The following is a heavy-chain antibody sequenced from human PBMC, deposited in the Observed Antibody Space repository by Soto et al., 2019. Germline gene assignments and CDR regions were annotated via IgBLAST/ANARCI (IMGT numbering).Heavy chain of an antibody. V-gene: IGHV3-11*01. CDR1: GFAFSDFH. CDR2: ISGGGTTV. CDR3: ARDREPSVYHGMAV. J-gene: IGHJ6*02. Sequence: QVQLVESGGGLVKPGGSLRLSCAASGFAFSDFHMSWTRQAPGKGLEWISYISGGGTTVFYADSVKGRFTISRDNAQKSLYLQTDSLTSEDTAIYYCARDREPSVYHGMAVWGQGTTVTVSS.